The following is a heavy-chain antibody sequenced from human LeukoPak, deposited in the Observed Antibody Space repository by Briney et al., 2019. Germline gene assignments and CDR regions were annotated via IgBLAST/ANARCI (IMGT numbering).Heavy chain of an antibody. CDR3: ARHARDYGPNYYYYGMDV. V-gene: IGHV1-69*01. J-gene: IGHJ6*02. CDR2: IIPIFGTA. Sequence: ASVKVSCKAPGGTFSSYAISWVREAPGQGLEWMGGIIPIFGTANYAQKFQGRVTITADESTSTAYMELSSLRSEDTAVYYCARHARDYGPNYYYYGMDVWGQGTTVTVSS. CDR1: GGTFSSYA. D-gene: IGHD4-17*01.